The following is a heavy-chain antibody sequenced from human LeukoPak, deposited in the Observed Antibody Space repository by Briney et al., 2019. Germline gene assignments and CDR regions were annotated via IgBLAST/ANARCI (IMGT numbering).Heavy chain of an antibody. Sequence: GGSLRLSCAASGFTFSNHAMGWVRQTPGKGLEWVGRMRNKANGYTTEYAASVKGRFSISRDDSKNSLYLQMNSLKTEDTAVYYCTRQAYCGGDCYSVFRYYYYYMDVWGKGTTVTVSS. D-gene: IGHD2-21*01. J-gene: IGHJ6*03. CDR2: MRNKANGYTT. V-gene: IGHV3-72*01. CDR3: TRQAYCGGDCYSVFRYYYYYMDV. CDR1: GFTFSNHA.